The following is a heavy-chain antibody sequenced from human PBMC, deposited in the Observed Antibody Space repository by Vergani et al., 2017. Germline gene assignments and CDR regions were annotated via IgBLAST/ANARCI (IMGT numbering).Heavy chain of an antibody. CDR3: ARHVGLELQYDAFDI. CDR2: IDPSDSYT. J-gene: IGHJ3*02. V-gene: IGHV5-10-1*01. D-gene: IGHD1-7*01. Sequence: EVPLVQSGAEVKTPGESLRISCKGSGYSFTSYWISWVRQIPGKGLEWMGRIDPSDSYTNYSPSFQGHVTISADKSISTAYLQWSSLKASDTAMYYCARHVGLELQYDAFDIWGQGTMVTVSS. CDR1: GYSFTSYW.